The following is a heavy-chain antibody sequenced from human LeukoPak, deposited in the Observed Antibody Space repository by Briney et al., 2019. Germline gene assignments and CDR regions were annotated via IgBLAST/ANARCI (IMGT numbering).Heavy chain of an antibody. CDR1: GGSISSYY. V-gene: IGHV4-59*01. D-gene: IGHD2-8*01. CDR2: IYYTGNT. Sequence: PSETLSLTCTVSGGSISSYYWSWIRQPAGKGLEWIGNIYYTGNTNYNPSLKSRVTISLDTSKNQYSLRLSSVTAADTAVYYCARASNGASHYNWFDPWGQGTLVTVSS. CDR3: ARASNGASHYNWFDP. J-gene: IGHJ5*02.